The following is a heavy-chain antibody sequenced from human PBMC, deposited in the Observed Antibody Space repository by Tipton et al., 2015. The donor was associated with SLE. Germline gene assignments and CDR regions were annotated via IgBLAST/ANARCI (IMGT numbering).Heavy chain of an antibody. CDR2: ISSSSSYI. Sequence: QLVQSGGGLVKPGGSLRLSCAASGFTFSSYSMNWVRQAPGKGLEWVSSISSSSSYIYYADSVKGRFTISRDNAKNSLYLQMNSLRAEDTAVYYCARDQKIQMGRRFTLGIDYWGQGTLVTVSP. CDR3: ARDQKIQMGRRFTLGIDY. V-gene: IGHV3-21*01. J-gene: IGHJ4*02. D-gene: IGHD1-1*01. CDR1: GFTFSSYS.